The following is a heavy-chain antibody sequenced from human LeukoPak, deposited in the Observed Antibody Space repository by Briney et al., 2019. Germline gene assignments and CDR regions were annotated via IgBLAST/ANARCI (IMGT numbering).Heavy chain of an antibody. CDR2: INPSGGST. CDR1: GYTFTSYY. V-gene: IGHV1-46*01. CDR3: ARGVDGDYGDY. D-gene: IGHD4-17*01. Sequence: ASVKVSCKASGYTFTSYYMHWVRQAPGQGLEWMGIINPSGGSTSYAQKFQGRVTMTRDTSISTAYMELSRLRSDDTAVYYCARGVDGDYGDYWGQGTLVTVSS. J-gene: IGHJ4*02.